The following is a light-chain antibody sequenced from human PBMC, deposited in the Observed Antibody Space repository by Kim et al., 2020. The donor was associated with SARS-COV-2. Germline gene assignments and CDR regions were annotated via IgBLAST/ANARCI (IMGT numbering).Light chain of an antibody. Sequence: VTISCTGSSSNSGAGDDVEWYQQLPGTAPKHLINVNSNSTSGVPDRFSGSKSCTSASLAITGLQAEDEADYYCQSYDSSLSGSWVFGGGTQLTVL. J-gene: IGLJ3*02. CDR1: SSNSGAGDD. V-gene: IGLV1-40*01. CDR3: QSYDSSLSGSWV. CDR2: VNS.